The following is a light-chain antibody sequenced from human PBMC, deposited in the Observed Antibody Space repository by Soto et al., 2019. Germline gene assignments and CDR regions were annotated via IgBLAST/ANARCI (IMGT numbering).Light chain of an antibody. CDR3: QQYNAYPMYT. J-gene: IGKJ2*01. CDR1: QSIGNW. Sequence: DIQMTQSPSTLSASVGDRVTITCRASQSIGNWLAWYQLKPGKAPKLLIYKASSLESGVPSRFSGSGSGTEFTLTISSLQPDDFATYYCQQYNAYPMYTFGQGTKLEIK. CDR2: KAS. V-gene: IGKV1-5*03.